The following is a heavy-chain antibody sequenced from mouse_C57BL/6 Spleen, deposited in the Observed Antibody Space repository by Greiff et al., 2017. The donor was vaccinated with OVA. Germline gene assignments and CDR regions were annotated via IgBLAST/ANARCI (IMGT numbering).Heavy chain of an antibody. V-gene: IGHV5-17*01. CDR2: ISSGSSTI. CDR3: GRLRPGYAMDY. J-gene: IGHJ4*01. CDR1: GFTFSDYG. Sequence: DVQLVESGGGLVKPGGSLKLSCAASGFTFSDYGMHWVRQAPEKGLEWVAYISSGSSTIYYADTVKGRFTISRDNAKNTLFLQMTSLRSEDTAMYYCGRLRPGYAMDYWGQGTSVTVSS. D-gene: IGHD2-4*01.